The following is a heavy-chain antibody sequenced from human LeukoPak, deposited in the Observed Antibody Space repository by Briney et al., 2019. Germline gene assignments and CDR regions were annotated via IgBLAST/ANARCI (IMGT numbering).Heavy chain of an antibody. J-gene: IGHJ6*02. V-gene: IGHV4-4*02. CDR2: IYHSGST. CDR1: GGSISSSNW. D-gene: IGHD3-9*01. CDR3: ARVSPRRPLLRYFDWLPSSGMDV. Sequence: SGTLSLTCAVSGGSISSSNWWSWVRPPPGKGLEWIGEIYHSGSTNYNPSLKSRVTISVDTSKNQFSLKLSSVTAADTAVYYCARVSPRRPLLRYFDWLPSSGMDVWGQGTTVTVSS.